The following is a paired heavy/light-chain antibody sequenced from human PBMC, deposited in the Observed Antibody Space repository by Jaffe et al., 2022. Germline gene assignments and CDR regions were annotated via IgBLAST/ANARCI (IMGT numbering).Heavy chain of an antibody. CDR2: ITSSGSTI. CDR1: GFTFSSYE. CDR3: ARATGAYVWGSYQGGFDP. D-gene: IGHD3-16*02. Sequence: EVQLVESGGGLVQPGGSLRLSCAASGFTFSSYEMIWVRQAPEKGLEWVSYITSSGSTIYYADSVKGRFTISRDNAKNSLYLQMNSLRAEDTAVYYCARATGAYVWGSYQGGFDPWGQGTLVTVSS. V-gene: IGHV3-48*03. J-gene: IGHJ5*02.
Light chain of an antibody. V-gene: IGKV3-20*01. Sequence: EIVLTQSPGTLSLSPGERATLSCRASQSVSSSFLAWYQQKPGQAPRLLIYGASSRATGIPDRFSGSGSGTDFTLTISRLEPEDFAVYYCQQYGSSSYTFGQGSKLEIK. CDR2: GAS. J-gene: IGKJ2*01. CDR1: QSVSSSF. CDR3: QQYGSSSYT.